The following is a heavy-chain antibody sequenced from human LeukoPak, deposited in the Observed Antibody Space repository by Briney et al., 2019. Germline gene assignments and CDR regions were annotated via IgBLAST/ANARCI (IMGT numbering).Heavy chain of an antibody. CDR3: ARRDYGSGTSTD. CDR1: GGSISSSSY. D-gene: IGHD3-10*01. CDR2: IYYSGTT. V-gene: IGHV4-39*01. Sequence: SETLSLTCTVSGGSISSSSYWDWIRQPPGMGLEWIGSIYYSGTTYYNPSLPSRVTMSVDTSKNQFSLKLSSVTAADTAVYYCARRDYGSGTSTDWGQGTLVTVSS. J-gene: IGHJ4*02.